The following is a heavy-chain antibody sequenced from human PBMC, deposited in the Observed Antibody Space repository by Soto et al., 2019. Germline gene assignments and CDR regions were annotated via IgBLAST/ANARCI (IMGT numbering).Heavy chain of an antibody. J-gene: IGHJ6*03. CDR1: GFSLSTSGMC. Sequence: SGPTLVNPTQTLTLTCTFSGFSLSTSGMCVSWIRQPPGKALEWLARIDSDDDKYYSPSLKTRLTISKDTSKNQVVLTMTNMDPVDTATSYCARIRLYCSGGSCYSASYSYIDVRGKGTTVPVSS. D-gene: IGHD2-15*01. CDR3: ARIRLYCSGGSCYSASYSYIDV. V-gene: IGHV2-70*11. CDR2: IDSDDDK.